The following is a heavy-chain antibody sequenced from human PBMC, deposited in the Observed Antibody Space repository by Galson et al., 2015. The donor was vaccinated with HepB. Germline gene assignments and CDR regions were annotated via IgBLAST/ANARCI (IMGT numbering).Heavy chain of an antibody. CDR2: ISGDGSST. V-gene: IGHV3-74*01. D-gene: IGHD6-13*01. Sequence: SLRLSCAASGFTFSSYWMHWVRQAPGKGLVWVSRISGDGSSTSYADSVKGRFTISRDNAKNTLYLQMNSLRAEDTAVYHCARGEQQLRVLDIWGQGTMVTGSS. CDR3: ARGEQQLRVLDI. CDR1: GFTFSSYW. J-gene: IGHJ3*02.